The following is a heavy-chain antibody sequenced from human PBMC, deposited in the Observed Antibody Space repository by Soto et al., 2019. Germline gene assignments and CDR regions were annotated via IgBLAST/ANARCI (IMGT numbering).Heavy chain of an antibody. J-gene: IGHJ5*02. D-gene: IGHD2-2*01. Sequence: SETLSLTCAVYGGSFSGYYWSWIRQPPGKGLEWIGEINHSGSTNYNPSLKSRVTISVDTSKNQFSLKLSSVTAADTAVYYCARGRVIVVVPAANNWFDPWGQGTLVTVSS. CDR3: ARGRVIVVVPAANNWFDP. V-gene: IGHV4-34*01. CDR2: INHSGST. CDR1: GGSFSGYY.